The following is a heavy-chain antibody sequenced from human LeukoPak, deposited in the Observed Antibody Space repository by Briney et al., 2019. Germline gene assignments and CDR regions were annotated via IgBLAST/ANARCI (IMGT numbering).Heavy chain of an antibody. J-gene: IGHJ6*03. V-gene: IGHV3-11*04. Sequence: GGSLRLSCAASVFTFSDHYMSWIRQAPGKGLEWVSYISNSGRTIYYADSVKGRFTISRGNAEHSLYLQMNSLRAEDTAVYYCARVIATRPHYHYYMDVWGKGTTVTVSS. CDR3: ARVIATRPHYHYYMDV. D-gene: IGHD6-6*01. CDR1: VFTFSDHY. CDR2: ISNSGRTI.